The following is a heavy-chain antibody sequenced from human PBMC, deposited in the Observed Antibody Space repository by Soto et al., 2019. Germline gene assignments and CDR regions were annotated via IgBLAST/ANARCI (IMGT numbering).Heavy chain of an antibody. D-gene: IGHD4-17*01. CDR3: ARDRVTTMTGRGYFLH. V-gene: IGHV1-18*01. CDR2: ISGYNGNT. J-gene: IGHJ1*01. Sequence: ASVKGSCKASGYTFTTYFISWVRQAPGQGLEWMGWISGYNGNTNYAQKLQGRVTVTTDTSTSTAYMELTSLRSDDTAVYYCARDRVTTMTGRGYFLHWGQGTLVTVSS. CDR1: GYTFTTYF.